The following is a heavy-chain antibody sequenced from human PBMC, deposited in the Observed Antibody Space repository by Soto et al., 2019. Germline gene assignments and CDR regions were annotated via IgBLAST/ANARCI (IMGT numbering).Heavy chain of an antibody. J-gene: IGHJ1*01. CDR3: ARDSTWNLKYFHH. V-gene: IGHV3-11*01. CDR1: GFSFSTYY. CDR2: ISSSGSTM. D-gene: IGHD1-1*01. Sequence: QVQLVESGGGLVKPGGSLRLSCGASGFSFSTYYMTWIRQAPGKGLEWVSYISSSGSTMYYADSVTGRFTISRDNTKNSLYLQMNSLSVEDTAVYYCARDSTWNLKYFHHWGQGTLVTVSS.